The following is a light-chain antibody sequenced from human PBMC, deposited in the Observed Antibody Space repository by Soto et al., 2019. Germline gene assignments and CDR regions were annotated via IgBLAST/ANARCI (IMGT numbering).Light chain of an antibody. J-gene: IGKJ1*01. CDR1: QYISNY. CDR3: QHLDGHPRT. CDR2: VAS. Sequence: IQLTQSPSSLSASVGDRVTITCRASQYISNYLAWYQQKPGKAPRLLIYVASTLQTGVPSRFSGSGSGTDFTLTISSLQPEDFATYYCQHLDGHPRTFGQGTKVEIK. V-gene: IGKV1-9*01.